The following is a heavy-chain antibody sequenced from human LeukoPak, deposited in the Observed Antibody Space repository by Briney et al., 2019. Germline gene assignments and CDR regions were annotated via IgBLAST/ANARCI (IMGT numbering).Heavy chain of an antibody. CDR3: ARGRSLLSRYDY. J-gene: IGHJ4*02. Sequence: SETMSLTCAVYGGSFSGYYWSWIRQPPGKGLEWIGEINHSGSTNYNPSLKSRVTISVDTSKNQFSLKLSSVTAADTAVYYCARGRSLLSRYDYWGQGTLVTVSS. CDR1: GGSFSGYY. D-gene: IGHD3-10*01. V-gene: IGHV4-34*01. CDR2: INHSGST.